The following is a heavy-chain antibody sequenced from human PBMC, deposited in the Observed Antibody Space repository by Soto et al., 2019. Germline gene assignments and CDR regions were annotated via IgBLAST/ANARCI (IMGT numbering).Heavy chain of an antibody. CDR2: IKQDGSEK. CDR1: GFTFSNFW. J-gene: IGHJ4*02. V-gene: IGHV3-7*01. Sequence: EVQLVESGVGLVQPGGSLRLSCAASGFTFSNFWMTWVRQAPGKGLEWVANIKQDGSEKYYVDSVKGRFTISRDNAKNSVFLQMNSLRVEDTAVYYCARSKPLDYWGQGILVTVSS. CDR3: ARSKPLDY.